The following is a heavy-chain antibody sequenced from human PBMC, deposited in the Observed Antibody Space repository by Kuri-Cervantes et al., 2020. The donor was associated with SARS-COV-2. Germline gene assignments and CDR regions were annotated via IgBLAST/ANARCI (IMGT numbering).Heavy chain of an antibody. Sequence: GSLRLSCTVSGASISGFYWSWIRQPAGKGLEWIGRRYISGITNYNPSLESRLTMSIDTSKNKFSLTLRSVTAADTAVYYCAKDRRDYGDYYGLDPWGQGTLVTVSS. D-gene: IGHD4-17*01. V-gene: IGHV4-4*07. CDR3: AKDRRDYGDYYGLDP. J-gene: IGHJ5*02. CDR1: GASISGFY. CDR2: RYISGIT.